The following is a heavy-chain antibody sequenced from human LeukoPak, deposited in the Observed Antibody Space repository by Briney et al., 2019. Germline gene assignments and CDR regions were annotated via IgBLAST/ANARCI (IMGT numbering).Heavy chain of an antibody. V-gene: IGHV1-69*05. Sequence: SVKVSCKASGGTFSSYAISWVRQAPGQGLEWMGGIIPIFGTANYAQKFQGRVTITTDESTSTAYMELSSLRSEDTAVYYCARGAHIAVAGQDHFDYWGQGTLVTVSS. CDR2: IIPIFGTA. CDR1: GGTFSSYA. D-gene: IGHD6-19*01. J-gene: IGHJ4*02. CDR3: ARGAHIAVAGQDHFDY.